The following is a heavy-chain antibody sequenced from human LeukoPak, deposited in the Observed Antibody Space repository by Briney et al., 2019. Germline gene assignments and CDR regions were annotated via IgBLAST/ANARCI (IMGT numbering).Heavy chain of an antibody. CDR3: ARGPRIVGAASPILD. CDR2: ISAYNGNT. J-gene: IGHJ4*02. Sequence: ASVKVSCKASGYTFTSYGISWVRQAPGQGLEWMGWISAYNGNTNYAQKLQGRVTMTTDTSTSTAYMELRSLRSDDTAVYYCARGPRIVGAASPILDWGQGTLVTVSS. V-gene: IGHV1-18*01. CDR1: GYTFTSYG. D-gene: IGHD1-26*01.